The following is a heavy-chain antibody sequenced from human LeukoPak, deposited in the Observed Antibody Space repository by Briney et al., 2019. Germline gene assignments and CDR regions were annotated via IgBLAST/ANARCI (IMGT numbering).Heavy chain of an antibody. J-gene: IGHJ4*02. CDR1: RLTVSSNY. CDR3: ARGATVAGDFDY. CDR2: LYSGGDT. Sequence: GGSLRLSCAASRLTVSSNYMSWVRQAPGKGLERVSVLYSGGDTYYADSVKGRFTISRDNSKNSLYLQMNSLRAEDTAVYYRARGATVAGDFDYWGQGTLVTVSS. V-gene: IGHV3-66*01. D-gene: IGHD6-19*01.